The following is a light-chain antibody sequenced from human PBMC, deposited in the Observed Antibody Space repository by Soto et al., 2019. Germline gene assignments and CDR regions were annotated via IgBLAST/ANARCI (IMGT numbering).Light chain of an antibody. CDR2: DND. Sequence: QSVLTQPPSVSAAPGQKVTISCSRRSSNIGNSPVSWYQQLPGTAPKLLIYDNDNRPSGIPDRFSGSKSGTSANLAITGLQTGDEADYYCGTCDSSLSVVWFGGVTQLTVL. CDR3: GTCDSSLSVVW. CDR1: SSNIGNSP. J-gene: IGLJ3*02. V-gene: IGLV1-51*01.